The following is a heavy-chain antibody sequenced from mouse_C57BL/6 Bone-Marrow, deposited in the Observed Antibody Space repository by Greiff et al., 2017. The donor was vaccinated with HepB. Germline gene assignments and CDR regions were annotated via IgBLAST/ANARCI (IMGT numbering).Heavy chain of an antibody. CDR2: IYPGDGDT. D-gene: IGHD6-5*01. V-gene: IGHV1-82*01. J-gene: IGHJ2*01. CDR3: ARSALSRVFDY. CDR1: GYAFSSSW. Sequence: VQVVESGPELVKPGASVKISCKASGYAFSSSWMNWVKQRPGKGLEWIGRIYPGDGDTNYNGKFKGKATLTADKSSSTAYMQLSSLTSEDSAVYFCARSALSRVFDYWGQGTTLTVSS.